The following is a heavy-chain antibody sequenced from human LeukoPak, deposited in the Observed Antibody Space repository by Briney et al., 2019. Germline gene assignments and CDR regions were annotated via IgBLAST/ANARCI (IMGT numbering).Heavy chain of an antibody. D-gene: IGHD1-1*01. CDR1: GFTFSSYA. Sequence: PGGSLRLSCAASGFTFSSYAMSWVRQAQGKGLKWVSAMSGNGGSTYYADSVKGRFTISRDKSKNTLYLQMNSLRAEDTAIYYCAKEGGTTGYYGMDVWGKGTTVTVSS. CDR2: MSGNGGST. V-gene: IGHV3-23*01. J-gene: IGHJ6*04. CDR3: AKEGGTTGYYGMDV.